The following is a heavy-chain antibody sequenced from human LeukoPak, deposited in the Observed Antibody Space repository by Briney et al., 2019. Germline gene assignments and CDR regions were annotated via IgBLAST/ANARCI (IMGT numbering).Heavy chain of an antibody. CDR3: AKFEWELPFDY. D-gene: IGHD1-26*01. CDR1: GFTFSNYW. Sequence: SGGSLRLSCAAAGFTFSNYWMSWVRQAPGKGLEWVANIKQDGSEKYYVDSVKGRFTISRDNSKNTLYLQMNSLRAEDTAVYYCAKFEWELPFDYWGQGTLVTVSS. CDR2: IKQDGSEK. J-gene: IGHJ4*02. V-gene: IGHV3-7*03.